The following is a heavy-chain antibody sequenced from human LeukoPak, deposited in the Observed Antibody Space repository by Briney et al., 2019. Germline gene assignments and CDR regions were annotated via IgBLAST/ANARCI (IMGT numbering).Heavy chain of an antibody. J-gene: IGHJ4*02. CDR2: INNSGST. CDR3: ARGRWNGDSEY. V-gene: IGHV4-34*01. Sequence: SETLSLTCGVYGGSFSGYFLSWIRQPPGKGLEWIGEINNSGSTNYNPSLKSRVTISVDTSKNHFSLKVTSVTAADTAVYYCARGRWNGDSEYWGQGALVTVSS. CDR1: GGSFSGYF. D-gene: IGHD1-1*01.